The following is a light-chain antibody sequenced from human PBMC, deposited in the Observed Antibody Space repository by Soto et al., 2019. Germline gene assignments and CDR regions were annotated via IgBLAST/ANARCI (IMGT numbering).Light chain of an antibody. CDR1: QSVSSS. V-gene: IGKV3-15*01. CDR3: QQYNNWPPT. CDR2: SAS. Sequence: EIVMTQSPATLSMALGERATLSCRASQSVSSSLAWYQQNPGQAPRLLIYSASTRATGIPARFSGSGSGTEFTLTISSLQSEDFAVYYCQQYNNWPPTFGQGTKVDIK. J-gene: IGKJ1*01.